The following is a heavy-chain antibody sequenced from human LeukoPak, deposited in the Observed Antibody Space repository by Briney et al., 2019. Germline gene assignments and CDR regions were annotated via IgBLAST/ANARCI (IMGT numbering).Heavy chain of an antibody. J-gene: IGHJ4*02. Sequence: ASVKVSCKASGYTFTSYGISWVRQAPGQGLEWMGWINAYNGNTNYAQKLQGRVTMTTDTSTSTAYMELSSLRSEDTAVYYCARARAVSKIYDSSGYFPYYFDYWGQGTLVTVSS. CDR3: ARARAVSKIYDSSGYFPYYFDY. D-gene: IGHD3-22*01. V-gene: IGHV1-18*01. CDR2: INAYNGNT. CDR1: GYTFTSYG.